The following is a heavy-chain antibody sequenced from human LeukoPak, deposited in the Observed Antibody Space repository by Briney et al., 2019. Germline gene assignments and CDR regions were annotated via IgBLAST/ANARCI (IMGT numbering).Heavy chain of an antibody. CDR1: GFTLSIYW. CDR3: TRVATGSYDWFDP. V-gene: IGHV3-74*01. D-gene: IGHD3-10*01. CDR2: INSDGSST. Sequence: GGSLRLSCAASGFTLSIYWMHWVRQAPGKGLVWVSRINSDGSSTSYADSVKGRFTISRDNAKNTLYLQMNSLRAEDTAVYYCTRVATGSYDWFDPWGQGTLVTVSS. J-gene: IGHJ5*02.